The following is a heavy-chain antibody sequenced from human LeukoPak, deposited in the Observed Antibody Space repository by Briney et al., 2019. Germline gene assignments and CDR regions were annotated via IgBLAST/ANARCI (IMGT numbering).Heavy chain of an antibody. CDR2: ISSSGSTI. V-gene: IGHV3-48*03. CDR1: GFTFSSYE. CDR3: AELGITMIGGV. Sequence: GGSLRLSCAASGFTFSSYEMHWVRQAPGKGLEWVSYISSSGSTIYYADSVKGRFTISRDNAKNSLYLQMNSLRAEDTAVYYCAELGITMIGGVWGKGTTVTISS. D-gene: IGHD3-10*02. J-gene: IGHJ6*04.